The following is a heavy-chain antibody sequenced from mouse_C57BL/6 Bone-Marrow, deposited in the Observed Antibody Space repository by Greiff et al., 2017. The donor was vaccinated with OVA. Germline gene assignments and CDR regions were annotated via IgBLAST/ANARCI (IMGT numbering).Heavy chain of an antibody. CDR3: TTPYDGYWYFDV. Sequence: EVQRVESGAELVRPGASVKLSCTASGFNIKDDYMHWVKQRPEQGLEWIGWIDPENGDTEYASKFQGKATITADTSSNTAYLQLSSLTSEDTAVYYCTTPYDGYWYFDVWGTGTTVTVSS. CDR1: GFNIKDDY. J-gene: IGHJ1*03. V-gene: IGHV14-4*01. D-gene: IGHD2-3*01. CDR2: IDPENGDT.